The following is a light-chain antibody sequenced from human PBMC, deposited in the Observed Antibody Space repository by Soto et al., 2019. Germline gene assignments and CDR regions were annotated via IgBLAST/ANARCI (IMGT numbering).Light chain of an antibody. V-gene: IGKV1-9*01. CDR2: AAS. CDR1: QGISSY. J-gene: IGKJ1*01. CDR3: QQLNSYPPWT. Sequence: IQLTPSPSSLSASVGDRVTITCRARQGISSYLAWYQQKPGKAPKLLIYAASTLQSGVPSRFSGSGSGTDFTLTISSLQPEDFATYYCQQLNSYPPWTFGQGTKVDIK.